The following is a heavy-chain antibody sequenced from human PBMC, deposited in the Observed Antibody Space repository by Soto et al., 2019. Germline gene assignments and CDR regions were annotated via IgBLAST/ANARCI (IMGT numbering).Heavy chain of an antibody. CDR1: GFTFNTYG. D-gene: IGHD2-2*01. V-gene: IGHV3-30*18. Sequence: GSLRLSCAASGFTFNTYGMHWVRQAPGKGLEWVAVISYDGSKQYYADSVKGRFTISRDNSKNTLLLQMNSLRAEDTAVYYCTKPQSDIVVIPSAPEYWGQGTLVTVSS. CDR3: TKPQSDIVVIPSAPEY. J-gene: IGHJ4*02. CDR2: ISYDGSKQ.